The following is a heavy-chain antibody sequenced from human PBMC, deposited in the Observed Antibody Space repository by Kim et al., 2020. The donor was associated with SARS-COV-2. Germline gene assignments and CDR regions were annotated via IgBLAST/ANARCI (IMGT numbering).Heavy chain of an antibody. D-gene: IGHD3-3*01. Sequence: GGSLRLSCAASGFTFSSYGMHWVRQAPGKGLEWVAVISYDGNNKYYAESVKGRFTISRDNSRNTLYLQMNSLRAEDTAVYYCAKDISEIFRALVIWGQGRMVTVS. CDR3: AKDISEIFRALVI. J-gene: IGHJ3*02. CDR2: ISYDGNNK. CDR1: GFTFSSYG. V-gene: IGHV3-30*18.